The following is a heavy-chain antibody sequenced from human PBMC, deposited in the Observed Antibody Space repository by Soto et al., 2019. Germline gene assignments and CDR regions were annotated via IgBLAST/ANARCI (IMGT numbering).Heavy chain of an antibody. CDR3: ATEELSFEPPPFPNHLL. CDR2: INPSTGGT. Sequence: GASVMVSGKTSGYTFSDYFIHWVRQAPGQGLEWIGWINPSTGGTTYAQRFHGRVTMTKDTSISAAYMELSNLRSDDAAVYFCATEELSFEPPPFPNHLLWGLGTLVNASS. CDR1: GYTFSDYF. J-gene: IGHJ4*02. D-gene: IGHD1-7*01. V-gene: IGHV1-2*02.